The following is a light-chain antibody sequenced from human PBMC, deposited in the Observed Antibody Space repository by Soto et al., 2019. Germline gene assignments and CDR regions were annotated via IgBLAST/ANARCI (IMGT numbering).Light chain of an antibody. J-gene: IGKJ1*01. CDR1: QSIGSW. Sequence: DIQMTQSPSTLSASVGDRVTITCWASQSIGSWLAWHQQKPGKAPKLLIYDGTYLESGVPSRFSGSGSGTEFILTISSLQPDDSATYYCQQYESHSETFGQGTKVDIK. CDR2: DGT. CDR3: QQYESHSET. V-gene: IGKV1-5*01.